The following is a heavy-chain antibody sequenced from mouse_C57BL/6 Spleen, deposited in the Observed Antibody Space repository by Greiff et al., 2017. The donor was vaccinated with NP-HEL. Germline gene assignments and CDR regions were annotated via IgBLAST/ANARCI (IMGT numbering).Heavy chain of an antibody. CDR1: GFTFSDYG. CDR3: SYYGSSLYAY. Sequence: EVKLVESGGGLVKPGGSLKLSCAASGFTFSDYGMHWVRQAPEKGLEWVAYISSGSSTIYYADTVKGRFTISRDNAKNTLFLQMTSLRSEDTAMYYCSYYGSSLYAYWGQGTLVTVSA. V-gene: IGHV5-17*01. D-gene: IGHD1-1*01. CDR2: ISSGSSTI. J-gene: IGHJ3*01.